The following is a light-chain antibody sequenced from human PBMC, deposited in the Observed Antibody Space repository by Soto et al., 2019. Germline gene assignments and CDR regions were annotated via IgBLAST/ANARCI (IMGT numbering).Light chain of an antibody. J-gene: IGKJ4*01. CDR2: AAS. V-gene: IGKV3D-15*01. CDR3: QQYNNWPVVS. CDR1: QSIYGN. Sequence: EIPMTQSPATLSVSPGERVTLSCRASQSIYGNLAWYQQKPGQAPRLLVYAASTRATGIPARFSGGGSGTEYTLSISSLQSEDFAVYYCQQYNNWPVVSFGGGTRVEI.